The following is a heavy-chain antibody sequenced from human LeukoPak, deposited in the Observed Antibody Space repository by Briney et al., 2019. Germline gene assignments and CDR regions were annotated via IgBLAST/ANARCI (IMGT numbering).Heavy chain of an antibody. V-gene: IGHV3-23*01. D-gene: IGHD3-10*01. CDR1: GFTFSSYA. J-gene: IGHJ4*02. CDR3: AKDYQAHYYGSGSYYANFDY. CDR2: ISGSGGST. Sequence: GGSLRLSCAASGFTFSSYAMSWVRQAPGKGPEWVSAISGSGGSTYYADSVKGRFTISRDNSKDTLYLQMNSLRAEDTAVYYCAKDYQAHYYGSGSYYANFDYWGQGTLVTVSS.